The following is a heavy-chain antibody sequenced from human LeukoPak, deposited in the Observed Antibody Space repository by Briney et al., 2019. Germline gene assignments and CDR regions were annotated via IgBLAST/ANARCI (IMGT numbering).Heavy chain of an antibody. CDR2: MNPNSGST. CDR1: GYTFTSYD. J-gene: IGHJ4*02. D-gene: IGHD6-19*01. Sequence: ASVKVSCKASGYTFTSYDTNWVRQATGQGLEWMGWMNPNSGSTGYAQKFQGRVTMTRNTSISTAYMELSSLRSEDTAVYYCASTPPYSSGWYMKVPGYWGQGTLVTVSS. V-gene: IGHV1-8*01. CDR3: ASTPPYSSGWYMKVPGY.